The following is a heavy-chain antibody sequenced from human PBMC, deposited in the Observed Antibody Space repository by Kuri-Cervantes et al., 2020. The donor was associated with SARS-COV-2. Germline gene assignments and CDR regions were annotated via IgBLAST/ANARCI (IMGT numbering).Heavy chain of an antibody. Sequence: GGSLRLSCAVSGFTVSRNYMSWVRQAPGKGLEWVSVTYSGGNAYYADSVKGRFTISRDNSKNTLYLQMNSLRAEDTAVYYCARDSPTWIHTFDYWGQGTLVTVSS. V-gene: IGHV3-66*02. CDR2: TYSGGNA. CDR3: ARDSPTWIHTFDY. CDR1: GFTVSRNY. J-gene: IGHJ4*02. D-gene: IGHD5-18*01.